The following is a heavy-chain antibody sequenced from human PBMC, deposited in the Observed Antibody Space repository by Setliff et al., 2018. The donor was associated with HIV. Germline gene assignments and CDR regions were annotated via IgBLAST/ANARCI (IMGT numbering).Heavy chain of an antibody. D-gene: IGHD3-10*01. V-gene: IGHV4-59*01. Sequence: PSETLPLTCTVSGGSISSYYWTWIRQPPGKGLEWIGYVYYTGSTNYNPSLKSRLTISVDTSKNQFSLKLSSVTAADTAVYYCAREMQIGGYYFDYWGQGTLVTVSS. CDR1: GGSISSYY. CDR2: VYYTGST. CDR3: AREMQIGGYYFDY. J-gene: IGHJ4*02.